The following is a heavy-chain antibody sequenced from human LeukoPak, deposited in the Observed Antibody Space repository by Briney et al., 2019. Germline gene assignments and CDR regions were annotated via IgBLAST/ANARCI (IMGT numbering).Heavy chain of an antibody. D-gene: IGHD3-22*01. CDR3: ARGPSLITYYYDSSGYYGFDY. Sequence: PSETLSLTCAVYGGSFGGYYWSWIRQPPGKGLEWIGEINHSGSTNYNPSLKSRVTISVDTSKNQFSLKLSSVTAADTAVYYCARGPSLITYYYDSSGYYGFDYWGQEPWSPSPQ. J-gene: IGHJ4*01. CDR1: GGSFGGYY. CDR2: INHSGST. V-gene: IGHV4-34*01.